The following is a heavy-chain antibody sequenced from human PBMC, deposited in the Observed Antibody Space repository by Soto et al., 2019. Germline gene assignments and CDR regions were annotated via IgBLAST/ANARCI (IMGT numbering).Heavy chain of an antibody. D-gene: IGHD6-19*01. CDR2: ISSNEVGT. CDR3: ARREQSYYYYMDV. Sequence: EVQVVESGGGLVQPGGSLRLSCEASGFTFSNYPMDWVRQAPGKVLEYVSGISSNEVGTYYANSVKDRFTISRDNSKNTLYLQMGSLRAEDMAVYYCARREQSYYYYMDVWGKGTSVTVSS. V-gene: IGHV3-64*01. J-gene: IGHJ6*03. CDR1: GFTFSNYP.